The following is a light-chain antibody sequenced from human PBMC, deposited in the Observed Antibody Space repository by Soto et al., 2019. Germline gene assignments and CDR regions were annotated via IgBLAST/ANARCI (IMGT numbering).Light chain of an antibody. CDR2: GAS. Sequence: ETVLTQSPATLSLSPGERATLSCRASQSVSSNLAWYQQKPGQAPRLLIYGASTRATGIPARFSGSGSGTEFTLTISSLQSEDFAVYYCQQYNNWPLLTFGQGTKVDIK. V-gene: IGKV3-15*01. CDR3: QQYNNWPLLT. J-gene: IGKJ1*01. CDR1: QSVSSN.